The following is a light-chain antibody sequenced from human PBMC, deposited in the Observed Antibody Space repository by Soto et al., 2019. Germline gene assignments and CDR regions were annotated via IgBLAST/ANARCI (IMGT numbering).Light chain of an antibody. J-gene: IGKJ1*01. CDR2: ATS. CDR3: QQGYSTQWT. Sequence: DIQMTQSPSSLSASVGDRVSITCRASQDIRSYLNWYQQKPGKAPELLIYATSNLQSGAPPRFSASGSGTDLTLTIICLQPEDFATYYCQQGYSTQWTSGQGTKVEIK. V-gene: IGKV1-39*01. CDR1: QDIRSY.